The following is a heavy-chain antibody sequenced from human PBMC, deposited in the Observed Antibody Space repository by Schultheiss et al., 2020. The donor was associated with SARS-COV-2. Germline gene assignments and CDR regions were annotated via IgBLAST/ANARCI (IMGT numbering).Heavy chain of an antibody. D-gene: IGHD1-7*01. Sequence: GGSLRLSCAASGFTFSGYAMHWVRQAPGKGLEWVAVISYDGTKKYYGDSVKGRFTISRDNAKNTLYLQLSSLRPEDTAVYYCARDAFESAGGNLWAWNFFDPWGQGTLVTVSS. CDR3: ARDAFESAGGNLWAWNFFDP. J-gene: IGHJ5*02. V-gene: IGHV3-30*04. CDR1: GFTFSGYA. CDR2: ISYDGTKK.